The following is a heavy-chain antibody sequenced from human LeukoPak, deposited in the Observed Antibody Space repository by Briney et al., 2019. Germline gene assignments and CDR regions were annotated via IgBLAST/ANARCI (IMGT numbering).Heavy chain of an antibody. CDR1: GGSITSTNW. CDR3: SRENGAFSPFGY. D-gene: IGHD2-8*01. V-gene: IGHV4-4*02. J-gene: IGHJ4*02. CDR2: VSLSGLT. Sequence: SGTLSLTCGVSGGSITSTNWWSWVRQPPGQGLEWIGEVSLSGLTNYNPSLSGRVIMALDTSKNHLSLHLTSVTAADTAVYYCSRENGAFSPFGYWGQGYLVTVLS.